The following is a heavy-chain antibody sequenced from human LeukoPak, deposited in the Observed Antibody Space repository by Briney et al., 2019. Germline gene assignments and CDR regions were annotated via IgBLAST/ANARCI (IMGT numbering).Heavy chain of an antibody. J-gene: IGHJ3*02. CDR1: GYTFTGYY. D-gene: IGHD3-10*01. V-gene: IGHV1-2*02. Sequence: ASVKVSCKASGYTFTGYYMHWVRQAPGQGLEWMGWINPNSGGTNYAQKLQGRVTMTRDTSISTAYMELSRLRSDDTAVYYCARDRGSLWFGELFPFHDAFDIWGQGTMVTVSS. CDR3: ARDRGSLWFGELFPFHDAFDI. CDR2: INPNSGGT.